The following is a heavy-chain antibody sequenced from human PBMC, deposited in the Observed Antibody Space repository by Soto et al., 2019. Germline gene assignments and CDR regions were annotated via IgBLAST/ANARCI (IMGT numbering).Heavy chain of an antibody. CDR3: AKADSDYAGRLSYYYMDV. V-gene: IGHV1-18*01. J-gene: IGHJ6*03. D-gene: IGHD6-25*01. CDR1: GYTFTSYG. CDR2: ISGYNGNT. Sequence: QVQLVQSGTEVKKPGASVKVSCKASGYTFTSYGISWVRQAPGQGPEWMGWISGYNGNTHYAQKFQGKVTMTTDISRSTAYMELRSLRSDDTAVYYCAKADSDYAGRLSYYYMDVWGNGTLVTVSS.